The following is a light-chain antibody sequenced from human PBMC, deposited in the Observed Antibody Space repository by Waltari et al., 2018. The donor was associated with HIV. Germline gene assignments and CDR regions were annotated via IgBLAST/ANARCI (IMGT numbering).Light chain of an antibody. CDR3: LLSYAGPRPWV. CDR2: DTT. J-gene: IGLJ3*02. Sequence: QAVVTQEPSLTVSPGGTVTLTCGSSTGPVTSGHHPYWFQQRPGQAPSTLIYDTTNQPSWTPARFSGSLLGGTAALTLSGAQPEDEAEYYCLLSYAGPRPWVFGGGTKVTVL. CDR1: TGPVTSGHH. V-gene: IGLV7-46*01.